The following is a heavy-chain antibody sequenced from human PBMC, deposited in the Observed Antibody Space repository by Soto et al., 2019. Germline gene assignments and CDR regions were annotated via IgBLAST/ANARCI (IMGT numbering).Heavy chain of an antibody. CDR1: GVSISFYY. V-gene: IGHV4-59*01. Sequence: SEILSLTCTVSGVSISFYYWSWIRQPPGKGLEWIAYIDSSGSTKYNPSLKSRVTISLDTSRNQLSLKLNSVTAADTAVYYCAREGYSSRWNPIDYWGQGTQITVSS. CDR2: IDSSGST. D-gene: IGHD6-13*01. J-gene: IGHJ4*02. CDR3: AREGYSSRWNPIDY.